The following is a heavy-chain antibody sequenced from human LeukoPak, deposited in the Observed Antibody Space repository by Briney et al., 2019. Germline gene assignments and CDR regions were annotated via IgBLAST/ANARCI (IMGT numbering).Heavy chain of an antibody. D-gene: IGHD3-10*01. CDR2: ISHDGSNK. CDR1: GFPFSNYG. CDR3: ARDRGMVRGVIDY. V-gene: IGHV3-30*03. J-gene: IGHJ4*02. Sequence: GRSLRLSCAASGFPFSNYGMHWVRQAPGKGPEWVAVISHDGSNKYYADSVKGRFTISRDNSKNTLYLQMNSLRAEDTAVYYCARDRGMVRGVIDYWGQGTLVTVSS.